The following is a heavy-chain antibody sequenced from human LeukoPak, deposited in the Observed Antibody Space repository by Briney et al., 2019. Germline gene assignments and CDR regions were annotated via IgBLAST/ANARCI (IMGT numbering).Heavy chain of an antibody. CDR1: GGSISNYY. D-gene: IGHD3-10*01. J-gene: IGHJ3*02. CDR2: IYYSGSN. Sequence: PSETLSLTCTVAGGSISNYYWSWLRQPPGKGLEWMGYIYYSGSNNYNPSLESRVTISIDTSKNQFSLKLRSVTAGDTAVYYCASPFGIWGQGTMVTVSS. CDR3: ASPFGI. V-gene: IGHV4-59*08.